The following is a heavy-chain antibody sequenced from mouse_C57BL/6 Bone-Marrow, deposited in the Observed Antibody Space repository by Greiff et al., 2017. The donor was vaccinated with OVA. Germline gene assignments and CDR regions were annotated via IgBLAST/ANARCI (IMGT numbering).Heavy chain of an antibody. CDR3: ARRIGNFAWFAY. D-gene: IGHD2-1*01. CDR2: ISSGGSYT. J-gene: IGHJ3*01. Sequence: EVKLMESGGDLVKPGGSLKLSCAASGFTFSSYGMSWVRQTPDKRLEWVATISSGGSYTYYPDSVKGRFTISRDNAKNTLYLQMSSLKSEYTAMYYCARRIGNFAWFAYWGQGTLVTVSA. V-gene: IGHV5-6*02. CDR1: GFTFSSYG.